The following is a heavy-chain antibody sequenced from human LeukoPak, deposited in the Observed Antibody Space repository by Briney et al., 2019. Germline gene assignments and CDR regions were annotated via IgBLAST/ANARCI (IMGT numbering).Heavy chain of an antibody. Sequence: ASVKVSCKASGYSFTSYYIHWVRQAPGQGLEWMGIINPSGGSTTNTQKFQGRVTMTRDMSTSTVYMELSSLRSEDTAVYYCAIRRSYSRRDYYYYMDVWGKGTTVTVSS. CDR1: GYSFTSYY. CDR2: INPSGGST. V-gene: IGHV1-46*01. D-gene: IGHD6-13*01. J-gene: IGHJ6*03. CDR3: AIRRSYSRRDYYYYMDV.